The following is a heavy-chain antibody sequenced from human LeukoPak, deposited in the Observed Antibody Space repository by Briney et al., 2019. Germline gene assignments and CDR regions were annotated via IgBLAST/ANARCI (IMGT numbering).Heavy chain of an antibody. CDR3: AKFGLDYWSSTSCYPFHYYYGMDV. D-gene: IGHD2-2*01. CDR1: GFTFSSYA. Sequence: GGSLRLSCAASGFTFSSYAMSWVRQAPGKGLEWVSAISGSGGSTYYADSVKGRFTISRDNSKNTLYLQMNSLRAEDTAVYYCAKFGLDYWSSTSCYPFHYYYGMDVWGQGTTVTVSS. V-gene: IGHV3-23*01. J-gene: IGHJ6*02. CDR2: ISGSGGST.